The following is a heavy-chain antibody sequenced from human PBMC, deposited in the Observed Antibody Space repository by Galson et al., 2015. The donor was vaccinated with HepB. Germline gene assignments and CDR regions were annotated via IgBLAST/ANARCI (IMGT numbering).Heavy chain of an antibody. CDR1: GGSISSYY. Sequence: SETLSLTCTVSGGSISSYYWSWIRQPAGKGLEWIGRIYTSGSTNYNPSLKSRVTMSVDTSKNLFSLKLSSVTAADTAVYYCAREDIVVVPSAMHYYGMDVWGQGTTVTVSS. J-gene: IGHJ6*02. CDR3: AREDIVVVPSAMHYYGMDV. CDR2: IYTSGST. D-gene: IGHD2-2*01. V-gene: IGHV4-4*07.